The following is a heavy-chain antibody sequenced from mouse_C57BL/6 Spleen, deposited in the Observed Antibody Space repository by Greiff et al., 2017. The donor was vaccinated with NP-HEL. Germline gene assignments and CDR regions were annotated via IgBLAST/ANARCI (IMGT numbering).Heavy chain of an antibody. CDR2: IHPNSGST. CDR3: ARSRGNYPWFAY. CDR1: GYTFTSYW. J-gene: IGHJ3*01. Sequence: QVQLKQSGAELVKPGASVKLSCKASGYTFTSYWMHWVKQRPGQGLEWIGMIHPNSGSTNYNEKFKSKATLTVDKSSSTAYMQLSSLTSEDSAVYYCARSRGNYPWFAYWGQGTLVTVSA. D-gene: IGHD2-1*01. V-gene: IGHV1-64*01.